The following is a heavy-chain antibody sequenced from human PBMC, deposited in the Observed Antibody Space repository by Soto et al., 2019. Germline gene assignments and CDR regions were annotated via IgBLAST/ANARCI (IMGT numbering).Heavy chain of an antibody. CDR3: ARQVATSSTSFYGMDV. D-gene: IGHD2-2*01. CDR2: IFHSGNT. Sequence: PSETLSLTCTVAGVSSSSSSSYWGWIRQSPGKGLEWIGHIFHSGNTYTNPSLKSRVTMSVDTSKNQFSLKLTSVTAADTAVYYCARQVATSSTSFYGMDVWGQGTTVTVSS. CDR1: GVSSSSSSSY. J-gene: IGHJ6*02. V-gene: IGHV4-39*01.